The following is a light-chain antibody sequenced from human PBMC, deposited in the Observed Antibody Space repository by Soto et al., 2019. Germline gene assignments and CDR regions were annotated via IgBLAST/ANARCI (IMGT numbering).Light chain of an antibody. Sequence: QSVLTQPHSASGTPGQRVTISCSGSSSNIGTSSVHWFQQLPGTAPKLLISTTNQRPSGVPERFSGSKSGTSASLAISGLQSDDEADYYCAAWDDSLNGHVFGTGTKHTVL. CDR2: TTN. CDR1: SSNIGTSS. CDR3: AAWDDSLNGHV. J-gene: IGLJ1*01. V-gene: IGLV1-44*01.